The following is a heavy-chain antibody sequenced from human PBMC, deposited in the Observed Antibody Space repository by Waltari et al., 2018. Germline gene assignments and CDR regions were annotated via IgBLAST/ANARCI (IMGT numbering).Heavy chain of an antibody. D-gene: IGHD7-27*01. Sequence: EVQLVESGGALVQPGGSLKLSCATSGLIFSDFAIHWVRQASGKGPEWVGRMRSRTKGDATAYSPSVEGRFTISRDDSKNAVYLQMNSLNTDDTAVYYCIRPFELGIDWGQGTLVTVSS. V-gene: IGHV3-73*01. CDR1: GLIFSDFA. CDR2: MRSRTKGDAT. CDR3: IRPFELGID. J-gene: IGHJ4*02.